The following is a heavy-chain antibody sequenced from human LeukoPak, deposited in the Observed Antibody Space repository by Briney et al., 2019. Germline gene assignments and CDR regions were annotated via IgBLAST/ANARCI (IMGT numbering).Heavy chain of an antibody. CDR2: IYSSASP. CDR1: GGSISVYY. Sequence: ETLCLTCTVSGGSISVYYWSWVRQPPGKGLEWIGYIYSSASPKYNPSLKSRVNISVDTSKNRSSLKLSSVAAADTAVYYCASRVVAANDGAFDIWGQGTMVTASS. V-gene: IGHV4-59*01. CDR3: ASRVVAANDGAFDI. J-gene: IGHJ3*02. D-gene: IGHD2-15*01.